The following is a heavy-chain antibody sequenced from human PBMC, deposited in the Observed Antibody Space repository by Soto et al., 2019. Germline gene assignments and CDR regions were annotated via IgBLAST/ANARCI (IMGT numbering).Heavy chain of an antibody. J-gene: IGHJ4*02. CDR3: ARTQYDILTGAHDH. CDR1: GYDFTNYW. V-gene: IGHV5-10-1*01. CDR2: IDPSDSYT. D-gene: IGHD3-9*01. Sequence: PGESLKISCKVSGYDFTNYWISWVRQMPGKGLEWMGRIDPSDSYTTYNPSFQGHVTMSADKSITTAYLQWSGLKASDTAIYYCARTQYDILTGAHDHWGQGTPVTVSS.